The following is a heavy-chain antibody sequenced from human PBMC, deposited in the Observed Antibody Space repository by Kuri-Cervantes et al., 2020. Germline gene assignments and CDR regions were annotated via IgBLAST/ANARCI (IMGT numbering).Heavy chain of an antibody. Sequence: GGSLRLSCVASGFTFSSYGMHWVRQAPGKGLEWVAFTRYDGSNKYYGDSVKGRFTISRDNSKNTLYLQMNSLRAEDTAVYYCAKDRYGDYGFDYWGQGTLVTVSS. CDR3: AKDRYGDYGFDY. CDR1: GFTFSSYG. V-gene: IGHV3-30*02. CDR2: TRYDGSNK. J-gene: IGHJ4*02. D-gene: IGHD4-17*01.